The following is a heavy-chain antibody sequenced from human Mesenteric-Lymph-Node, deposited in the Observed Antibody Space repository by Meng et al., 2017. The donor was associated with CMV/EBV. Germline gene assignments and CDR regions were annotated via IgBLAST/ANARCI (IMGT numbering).Heavy chain of an antibody. CDR1: GGSITSGDHF. CDR2: IYYSGIT. J-gene: IGHJ5*02. V-gene: IGHV4-31*03. D-gene: IGHD3-3*01. CDR3: ARSDYDLGRFDP. Sequence: SETLSLTCTVSGGSITSGDHFWSWIRQPPGKGLEWIGSIYYSGITYYNPSLNSRLTMSVDTSKKQFSLKLSSVTAADTAVYYCARSDYDLGRFDPWGQGTLVTVSS.